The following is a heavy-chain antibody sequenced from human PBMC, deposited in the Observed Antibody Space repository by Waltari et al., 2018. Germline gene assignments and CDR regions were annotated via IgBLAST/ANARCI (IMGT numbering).Heavy chain of an antibody. Sequence: QLQLQESGPGLVKPSETLSLTCTVSGGSISSSSYYWGWIRQPPGKGLGWVGCILYSGSTYSTPSLNSRVTISVDTSKNQFSLKLSSLTAADTAVYFCARHVLGPYYNTILPPNYWGQGTLVTVSS. CDR1: GGSISSSSYY. J-gene: IGHJ4*03. CDR2: ILYSGST. V-gene: IGHV4-39*01. D-gene: IGHD3-22*01. CDR3: ARHVLGPYYNTILPPNY.